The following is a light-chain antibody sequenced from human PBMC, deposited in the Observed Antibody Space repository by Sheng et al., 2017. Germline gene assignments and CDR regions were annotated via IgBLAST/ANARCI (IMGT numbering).Light chain of an antibody. Sequence: ETVMTQSPATLSVSPGERATLSCRASQSVSSNLAWYQQKPGQAPRLLIYGASTRATGIPARFSGSGSGTEFTLTISSLQSEDFAVYYCQQYYNWPPEITFGQGTRLEIK. J-gene: IGKJ5*01. V-gene: IGKV3-15*01. CDR2: GAS. CDR3: QQYYNWPPEIT. CDR1: QSVSSN.